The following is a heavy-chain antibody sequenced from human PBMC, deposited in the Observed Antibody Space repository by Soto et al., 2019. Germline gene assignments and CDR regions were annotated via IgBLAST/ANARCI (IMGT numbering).Heavy chain of an antibody. D-gene: IGHD1-26*01. V-gene: IGHV1-69*06. Sequence: QVQLVQSGAEVKKPGSPVKVSCEASGGTFNTYTINWVRQAPGRGLEWMGQVIPMYDSVNYAESFQGRVTITADKSTNIAYMELSSLRSEDTALYFCASWRSYSGSYCFDYWGQGTLVIVSS. CDR3: ASWRSYSGSYCFDY. CDR1: GGTFNTYT. J-gene: IGHJ4*02. CDR2: VIPMYDSV.